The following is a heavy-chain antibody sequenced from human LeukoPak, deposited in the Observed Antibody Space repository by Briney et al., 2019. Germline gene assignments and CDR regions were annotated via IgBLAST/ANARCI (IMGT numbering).Heavy chain of an antibody. J-gene: IGHJ5*02. CDR1: GFTFSNSA. D-gene: IGHD6-13*01. CDR3: ASLDSSSWDNWFDP. V-gene: IGHV3-30*02. Sequence: GGSLRLSCAASGFTFSNSAMHWVRQAPGKGLEWVAYIRFDGSNKYYADSVKGRFTISRDNSKNTLYLQMNSLRAEDTAVYYCASLDSSSWDNWFDPWGQGTLVTVSS. CDR2: IRFDGSNK.